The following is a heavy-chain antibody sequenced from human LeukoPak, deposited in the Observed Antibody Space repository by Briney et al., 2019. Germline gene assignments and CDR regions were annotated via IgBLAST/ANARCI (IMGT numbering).Heavy chain of an antibody. Sequence: SETLSLTCTVSGGSISSYYWSWIRQPPGKGLEWIGYIYYSGSTNYNPSLKSRVTISVDTSKNQFSLKLSSVTAADTAVYYCARYYYDSSGYYPNSYYHYYYMDVWGKGTTVTVSS. J-gene: IGHJ6*03. CDR1: GGSISSYY. V-gene: IGHV4-59*01. D-gene: IGHD3-22*01. CDR2: IYYSGST. CDR3: ARYYYDSSGYYPNSYYHYYYMDV.